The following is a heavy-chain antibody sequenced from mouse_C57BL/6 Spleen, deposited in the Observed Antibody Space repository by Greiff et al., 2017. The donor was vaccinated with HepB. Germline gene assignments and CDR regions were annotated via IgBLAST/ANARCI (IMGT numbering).Heavy chain of an antibody. CDR1: GYTFTDYE. V-gene: IGHV1-15*01. Sequence: QVQLQQSGAELVRPGASVTLSCKASGYTFTDYEMHWVKQTPVHGLEWIGAIDPETGGTAYNQKFKGKAILTADKSSSTAYMELRSLTSEDSAVYYCTRCTTGNFDYWGQGTTLTVSS. D-gene: IGHD4-1*02. J-gene: IGHJ2*01. CDR2: IDPETGGT. CDR3: TRCTTGNFDY.